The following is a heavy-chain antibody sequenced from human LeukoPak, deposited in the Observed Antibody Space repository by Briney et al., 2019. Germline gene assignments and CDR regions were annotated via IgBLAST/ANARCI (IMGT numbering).Heavy chain of an antibody. J-gene: IGHJ4*02. CDR1: GFTFSNYG. CDR2: IHYDGSSK. Sequence: GGSLRLSCAASGFTFSNYGMHWVRQAPGKGLQWVAFIHYDGSSKYYADSVKGRFTISRDNSKNTLYMQMNSLRGEDTALYYCARDIPIGVDDYWGQGTLVTVSS. V-gene: IGHV3-30*02. D-gene: IGHD6-19*01. CDR3: ARDIPIGVDDY.